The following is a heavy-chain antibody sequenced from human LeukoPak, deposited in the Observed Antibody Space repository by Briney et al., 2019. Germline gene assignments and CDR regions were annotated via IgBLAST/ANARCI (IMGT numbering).Heavy chain of an antibody. Sequence: PGGSLRLSCAASAFTFSNYWMHWVRQPPGKGLVCVSRINTDGSSTIYADSVKGRFTISRDNAKNTLYLQMNSLRAEDTAVYYCAREGIAVAGDPEYFQHWGQGTLVTVSS. CDR1: AFTFSNYW. D-gene: IGHD6-19*01. V-gene: IGHV3-74*01. J-gene: IGHJ1*01. CDR2: INTDGSST. CDR3: AREGIAVAGDPEYFQH.